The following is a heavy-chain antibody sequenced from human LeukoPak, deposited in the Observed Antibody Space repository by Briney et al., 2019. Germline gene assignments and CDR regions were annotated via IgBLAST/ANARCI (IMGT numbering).Heavy chain of an antibody. CDR1: GFTFSSYS. CDR2: LSSSSSYI. CDR3: ARAGRAYSSSWYWFDP. J-gene: IGHJ5*02. Sequence: GGSLRLSCAASGFTFSSYSMNWVRQAPGKGLEWVSSLSSSSSYINYADSVKGRFTISRDNAKNSLYLQMNSLRAEDTAVYYCARAGRAYSSSWYWFDPWGQGTLVTVSS. D-gene: IGHD6-13*01. V-gene: IGHV3-21*01.